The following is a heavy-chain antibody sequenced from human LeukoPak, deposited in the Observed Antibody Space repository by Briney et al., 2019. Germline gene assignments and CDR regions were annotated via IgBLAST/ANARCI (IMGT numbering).Heavy chain of an antibody. V-gene: IGHV3-21*01. CDR1: GFTFSSYS. J-gene: IGHJ4*02. Sequence: GGSLRLSCAASGFTFSSYSLNWVRQAPGKGLEWVSSISSSGGYIYYADSVKGRFTISRDNAKNSLYLQMNSLRAEDTAVYYCARGHDYDYFDYWGQGTRVTVSS. CDR3: ARGHDYDYFDY. D-gene: IGHD5-12*01. CDR2: ISSSGGYI.